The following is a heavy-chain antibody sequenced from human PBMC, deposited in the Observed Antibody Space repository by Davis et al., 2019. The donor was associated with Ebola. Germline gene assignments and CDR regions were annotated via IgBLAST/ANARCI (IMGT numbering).Heavy chain of an antibody. J-gene: IGHJ5*02. CDR1: GGSISSSSYY. CDR2: IYYSGST. CDR3: ARGHDFWSGYSQSWFDP. D-gene: IGHD3-3*01. V-gene: IGHV4-39*07. Sequence: ESLKISCTVSGGSISSSSYYWGWIRQPPGKGLEWIGSIYYSGSTYYNPSLKSRVTISVDTSKNQFSLKLSSVTAADTAVYYCARGHDFWSGYSQSWFDPWGQGTLVTVSS.